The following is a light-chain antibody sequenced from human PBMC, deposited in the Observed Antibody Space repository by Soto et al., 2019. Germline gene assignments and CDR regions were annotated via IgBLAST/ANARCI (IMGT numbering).Light chain of an antibody. CDR2: RNN. CDR1: SSNIGSNY. CDR3: AAWDDSLSGPGV. J-gene: IGLJ2*01. V-gene: IGLV1-47*01. Sequence: VLTQPPSASGTPGQRVTISCSGSSSNIGSNYVYWYQQLPGTAPKLLIYRNNQRPSGVPDRFSGSKSGTSASLAISGLRSEDEADYYCAAWDDSLSGPGVFGGGTKLTVL.